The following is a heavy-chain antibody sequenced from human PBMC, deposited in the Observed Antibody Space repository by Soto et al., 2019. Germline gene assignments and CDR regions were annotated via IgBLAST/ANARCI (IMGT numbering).Heavy chain of an antibody. D-gene: IGHD2-2*01. J-gene: IGHJ5*02. Sequence: SETLSLTCTVSGASISRGDYYWGWIRQPPGEGLEWIGYIYHSGSTYYNPSLKSRAIISVDTSKNQFSLPLASVTAADTAAYYCARVSGTCTSCYWQGWFDPWGQGTLVTVSS. CDR2: IYHSGST. CDR3: ARVSGTCTSCYWQGWFDP. CDR1: GASISRGDYY. V-gene: IGHV4-30-4*01.